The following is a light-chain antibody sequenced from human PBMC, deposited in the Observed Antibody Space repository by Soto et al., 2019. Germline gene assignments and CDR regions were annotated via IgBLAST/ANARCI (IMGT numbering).Light chain of an antibody. Sequence: EIVLTQSPGTLSLSPGERATLSCRASQSVSSSYLAWYQQKPGQAPRLLIYGASSRATGIPDRFSGSGSGTDFTLTISSLQPDDFATYYCQHYDAYSTWTFGQGTKVDIK. J-gene: IGKJ1*01. CDR2: GAS. CDR3: QHYDAYSTWT. V-gene: IGKV3-20*01. CDR1: QSVSSSY.